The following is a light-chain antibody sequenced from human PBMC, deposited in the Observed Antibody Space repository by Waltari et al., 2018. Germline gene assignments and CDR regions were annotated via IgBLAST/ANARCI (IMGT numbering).Light chain of an antibody. CDR1: QGISSR. CDR3: QQVNSFPRT. J-gene: IGKJ1*01. Sequence: DIQMTQSPSSVSASVGDRVTLTCRASQGISSRLAWYKQKPGKAPKLLIYDASSLHSGVPSRFSGSGSGTDFTLTIRSLQPEDFATYYCQQVNSFPRTFGQGTKVEVK. CDR2: DAS. V-gene: IGKV1-12*01.